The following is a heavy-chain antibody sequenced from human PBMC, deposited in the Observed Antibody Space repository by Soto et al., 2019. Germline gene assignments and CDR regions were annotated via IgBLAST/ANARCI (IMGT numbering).Heavy chain of an antibody. V-gene: IGHV1-69*13. D-gene: IGHD1-26*01. CDR3: ARPSGSYHGLDY. CDR1: GGTFSSYA. J-gene: IGHJ4*02. Sequence: SVKVSCKASGGTFSSYAISWVRQAPGQGLEWMGGIIPIFGTANYAQKFQGRVTITADESTSTAYMELSSLRSEDTAVYYCARPSGSYHGLDYWGQGTRVTVSS. CDR2: IIPIFGTA.